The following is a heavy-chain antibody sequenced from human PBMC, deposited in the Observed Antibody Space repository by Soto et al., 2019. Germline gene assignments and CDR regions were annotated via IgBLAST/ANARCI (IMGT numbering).Heavy chain of an antibody. CDR1: NGSISSSNYH. CDR3: ARRKHGDSSGWGEFDY. D-gene: IGHD6-19*01. V-gene: IGHV4-39*01. Sequence: QLQLQESGPGLVKPSETLSLTCTVSNGSISSSNYHWGWIRQAPGKGLECIGSIYYSGTTYYNPSLKSRVTISVETSKSQFSLKLSSVTAADTAVYYCARRKHGDSSGWGEFDYWGQGTLVTVSS. CDR2: IYYSGTT. J-gene: IGHJ4*02.